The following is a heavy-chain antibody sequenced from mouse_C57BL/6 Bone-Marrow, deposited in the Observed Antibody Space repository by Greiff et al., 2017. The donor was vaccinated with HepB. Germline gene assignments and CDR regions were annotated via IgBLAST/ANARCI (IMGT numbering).Heavy chain of an antibody. V-gene: IGHV5-4*03. D-gene: IGHD1-1*01. CDR1: GFTFSSYA. Sequence: EVKLMESGGGLVKPGGSLKLSCAASGFTFSSYAMSWVRQTPEKRLEWVATISDGGSYTYYPDNVKGRFTISRDNAKNNLYLQMSHLKSEDTAMYYCARGYYYGSLYAMDYWGQGTSVTVSS. J-gene: IGHJ4*01. CDR3: ARGYYYGSLYAMDY. CDR2: ISDGGSYT.